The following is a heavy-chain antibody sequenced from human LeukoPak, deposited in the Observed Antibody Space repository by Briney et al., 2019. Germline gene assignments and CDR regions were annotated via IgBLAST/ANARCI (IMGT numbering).Heavy chain of an antibody. CDR3: ARDYGSGYPYIDY. D-gene: IGHD3-22*01. CDR2: ISSSGSTI. CDR1: GFTFSTYV. J-gene: IGHJ4*02. Sequence: PGGSLRLSCAASGFTFSTYVMTWVRQAPGKGLEWVSYISSSGSTIYYADSVKGRFTISRDNAKNSLYLQMNSLRAEDTAVYYCARDYGSGYPYIDYWGQGTLVTVSS. V-gene: IGHV3-48*04.